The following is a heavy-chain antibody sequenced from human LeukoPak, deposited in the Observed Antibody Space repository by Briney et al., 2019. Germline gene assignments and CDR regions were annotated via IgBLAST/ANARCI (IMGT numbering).Heavy chain of an antibody. D-gene: IGHD5-12*01. J-gene: IGHJ4*02. Sequence: GASVKVSYKASGYTFTSYYMHWVRQAPGQGLEWMGIITPSRRSTSYAQKFQGRVTMTRHTSTSTVYMELSSLRSEDTAVYYCARDHSGYEVDYWGQGTLVTVSS. CDR1: GYTFTSYY. CDR3: ARDHSGYEVDY. CDR2: ITPSRRST. V-gene: IGHV1-46*01.